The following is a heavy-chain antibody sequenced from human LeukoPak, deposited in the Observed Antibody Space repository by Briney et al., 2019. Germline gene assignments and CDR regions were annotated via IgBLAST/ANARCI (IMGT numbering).Heavy chain of an antibody. CDR2: IYYSGST. V-gene: IGHV4-39*07. J-gene: IGHJ3*02. Sequence: PSETLSLTCTVSGGSISSSSYYWGWIRQPPGKGLEWIGSIYYSGSTYYNPSLKSRVTISVDTPKNQFSLKLSSVTAADTAVYYCARVRGITMIVDDAFDIWGQGTMVTVSS. CDR1: GGSISSSSYY. CDR3: ARVRGITMIVDDAFDI. D-gene: IGHD3-22*01.